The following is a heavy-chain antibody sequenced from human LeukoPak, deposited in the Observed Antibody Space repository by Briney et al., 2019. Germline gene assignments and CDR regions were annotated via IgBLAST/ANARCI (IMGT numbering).Heavy chain of an antibody. CDR1: RYSFTSDW. V-gene: IGHV5-51*01. CDR2: IYPGDSDI. J-gene: IGHJ4*02. Sequence: ESLKISCKGSRYSFTSDWIGWVRQMPGKGLEWMGIIYPGDSDIRYSPSLQGQVPITTDNSTSTAYLQWSSLKASDTAMYYCARRGYNSPYFDYWGQGTLVTVSS. D-gene: IGHD5-24*01. CDR3: ARRGYNSPYFDY.